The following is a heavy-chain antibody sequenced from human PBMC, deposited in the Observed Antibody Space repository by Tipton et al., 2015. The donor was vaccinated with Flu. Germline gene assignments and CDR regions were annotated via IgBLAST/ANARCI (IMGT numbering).Heavy chain of an antibody. V-gene: IGHV1-8*01. CDR1: GYTFTSYD. Sequence: QVQLVQSGAEVKKPGASVKVSCKASGYTFTSYDINWVRQATGQGLEWMGWMNPNSGNTGYAQKFQGRVTMTRNTSISTAYMELSSLRSEDTAVYYCARGLEWCMLPPLCYYYYYGMDVWGQGTTVTVSS. CDR3: ARGLEWCMLPPLCYYYYYGMDV. CDR2: MNPNSGNT. J-gene: IGHJ6*02. D-gene: IGHD2-8*01.